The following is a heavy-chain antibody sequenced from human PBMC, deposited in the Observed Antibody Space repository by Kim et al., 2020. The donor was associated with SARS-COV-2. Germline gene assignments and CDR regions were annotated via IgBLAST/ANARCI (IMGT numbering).Heavy chain of an antibody. CDR1: GFTFGDYA. CDR3: AKAMGIAAAGKDFDY. CDR2: ISWNSGSI. J-gene: IGHJ4*02. D-gene: IGHD6-13*01. V-gene: IGHV3-9*01. Sequence: GGSLRLSCAASGFTFGDYAMHWVRQAPGKGLEWVSGISWNSGSIGYADSVKGRFTISRDNAKNSLYLQMNSLRAEDTALYYCAKAMGIAAAGKDFDYWGQGTLVTVSS.